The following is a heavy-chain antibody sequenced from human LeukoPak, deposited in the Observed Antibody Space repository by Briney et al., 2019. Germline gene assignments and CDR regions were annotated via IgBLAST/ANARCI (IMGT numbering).Heavy chain of an antibody. D-gene: IGHD3-10*01. J-gene: IGHJ4*02. CDR3: ARDLPSVLLWFGELYY. Sequence: VASVEVSCKASGGTFSSYAISWVRQAPGQGLEWMGGIIPIFGTANYAQKFQGRVTITADESTSTAYMELSSLRSEDTAVYYCARDLPSVLLWFGELYYWGQGTLVTVSS. V-gene: IGHV1-69*13. CDR1: GGTFSSYA. CDR2: IIPIFGTA.